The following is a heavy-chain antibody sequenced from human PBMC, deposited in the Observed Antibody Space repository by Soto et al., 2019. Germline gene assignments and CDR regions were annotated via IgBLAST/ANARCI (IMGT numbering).Heavy chain of an antibody. V-gene: IGHV3-9*01. J-gene: IGHJ4*02. CDR3: AKGITMIVVSMAYFDY. D-gene: IGHD3-22*01. Sequence: EVQLVESGGGLVQPGRSLRLSCAASGFTFDYYAMHWVRQAPGKGLEWVSGISWNSGSIGYADSVKGRFTISRDNAKNSLYLQMNSLRAEDTALYYCAKGITMIVVSMAYFDYWGQGTLVTVSS. CDR2: ISWNSGSI. CDR1: GFTFDYYA.